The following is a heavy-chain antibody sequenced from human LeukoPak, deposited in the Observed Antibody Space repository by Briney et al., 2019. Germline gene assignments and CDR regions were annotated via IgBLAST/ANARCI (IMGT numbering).Heavy chain of an antibody. CDR2: FYHSGTT. J-gene: IGHJ4*02. V-gene: IGHV4-31*03. Sequence: PSQTLSPTCTVSGDSMTRGGYYWSWVRQHPGTGPEWIGIFYHSGTTLYNPSLEGRAAISVDTSQHPFSLKLPPVTAADTAVYYCARAVDYRNYFDYWGQGTLVTVSS. CDR3: ARAVDYRNYFDY. D-gene: IGHD4-11*01. CDR1: GDSMTRGGYY.